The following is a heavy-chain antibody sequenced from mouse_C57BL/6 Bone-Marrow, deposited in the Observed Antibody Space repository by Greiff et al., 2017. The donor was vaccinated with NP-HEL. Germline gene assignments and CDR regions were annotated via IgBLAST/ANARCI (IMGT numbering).Heavy chain of an antibody. CDR1: GYTFTEYT. CDR3: ARHEDDSYYIDY. V-gene: IGHV1-62-2*01. Sequence: QVQLQQSGAELVKPGASVKLSCKASGYTFTEYTIHWVKQRSGQGLEWIGWFYPGSGSIKYNEKFKDKATLTADESSSTVYMELSRLTSEYSAVYFGARHEDDSYYIDYWGQGSTLTVSS. CDR2: FYPGSGSI. D-gene: IGHD2-12*01. J-gene: IGHJ2*01.